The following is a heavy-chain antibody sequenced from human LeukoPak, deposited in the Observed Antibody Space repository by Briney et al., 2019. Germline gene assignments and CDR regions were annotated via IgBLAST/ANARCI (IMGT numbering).Heavy chain of an antibody. J-gene: IGHJ6*03. V-gene: IGHV3-53*01. CDR3: AGTGYVSYYYYYMDV. Sequence: GGSLRLSCAASGFTVSSNYMSWVRQAPGKGLEWVSVIYSGGSTYYADSVKGRFTISRDNSKNTLYLQMNSLRAEDTAVYYCAGTGYVSYYYYYMDVWGKGTTATVSS. CDR2: IYSGGST. CDR1: GFTVSSNY. D-gene: IGHD2-8*02.